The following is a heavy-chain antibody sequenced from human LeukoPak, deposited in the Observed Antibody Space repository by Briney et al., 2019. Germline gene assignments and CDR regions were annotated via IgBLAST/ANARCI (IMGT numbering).Heavy chain of an antibody. CDR2: INHSGST. D-gene: IGHD2-2*02. J-gene: IGHJ4*02. Sequence: SETLSLTCAVYGGSFSVYYWSWIRQPPGKGLEWIGEINHSGSTNYNPSLKSRVTISVDTSKNQFSLKLSSVTAADTAVYYCARRSCSSTSCYKHFDYWGQGTLVTVSS. V-gene: IGHV4-34*01. CDR1: GGSFSVYY. CDR3: ARRSCSSTSCYKHFDY.